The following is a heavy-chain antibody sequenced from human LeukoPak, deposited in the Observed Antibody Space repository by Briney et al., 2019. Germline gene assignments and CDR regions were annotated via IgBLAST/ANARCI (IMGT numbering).Heavy chain of an antibody. CDR1: GFTFSSYS. J-gene: IGHJ3*02. V-gene: IGHV3-53*01. D-gene: IGHD6-19*01. Sequence: GGSLRLSCAASGFTFSSYSMNWVRQAPGKGLEWVSAIYNGGSTYYADSVKGRFSLSRDNSKSTLYLQMNSLRAEDTAVYYCARNSGWYSAFDIWGQGTMVTVSS. CDR2: IYNGGST. CDR3: ARNSGWYSAFDI.